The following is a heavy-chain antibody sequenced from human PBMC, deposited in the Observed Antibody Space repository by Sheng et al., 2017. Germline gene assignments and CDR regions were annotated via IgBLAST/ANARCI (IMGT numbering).Heavy chain of an antibody. CDR3: ARNRETLTVAGTGF. Sequence: QVQLVESGGGVVQPGRSLRLSCAASGFTFTNYPMHWVRQAPGKGPGVGGNYIGLMGVRSTTQNSAKGRFTISRDNSKNTVSLLMNSLTTDDTAVYYCARNRETLTVAGTGFWGQGTLVTVSS. D-gene: IGHD6-19*01. J-gene: IGHJ4*02. CDR2: IGLMGVR. CDR1: GFTFTNYP. V-gene: IGHV3-30*04.